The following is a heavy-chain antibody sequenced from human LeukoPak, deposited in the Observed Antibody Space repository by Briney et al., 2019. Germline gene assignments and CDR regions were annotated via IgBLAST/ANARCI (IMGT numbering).Heavy chain of an antibody. D-gene: IGHD1-26*01. CDR3: ARDREGSPLPTFDY. J-gene: IGHJ4*02. CDR2: ISAYNGNT. Sequence: GASVKVSCKASGYTFTSYGISWVRPAPGQGLEWMGWISAYNGNTNYAQKLQGRVTMTTDTSTSTAYMELRSLRSDDTAVYYCARDREGSPLPTFDYWGQGTLVTVSS. V-gene: IGHV1-18*01. CDR1: GYTFTSYG.